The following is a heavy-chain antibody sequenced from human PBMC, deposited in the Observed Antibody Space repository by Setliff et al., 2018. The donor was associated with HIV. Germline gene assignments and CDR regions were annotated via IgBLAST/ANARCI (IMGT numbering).Heavy chain of an antibody. CDR2: INPNSGVT. D-gene: IGHD6-13*01. J-gene: IGHJ4*02. CDR3: ARDLSLDIAAAGADY. CDR1: GYTFTGYY. V-gene: IGHV1-2*02. Sequence: WASVKVSCKASGYTFTGYYMHWVRQAPGQGLEWMGWINPNSGVTNYAQNFQGRVTMTRDTSISTAYMELSRLRSDDTAVYYCARDLSLDIAAAGADYWGQGTLVTVSS.